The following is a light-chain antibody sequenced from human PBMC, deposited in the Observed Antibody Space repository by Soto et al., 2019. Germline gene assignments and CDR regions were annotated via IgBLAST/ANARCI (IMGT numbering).Light chain of an antibody. CDR3: SSYTSSSTLPWV. CDR1: SSDVGGYNY. J-gene: IGLJ3*02. Sequence: QSALTQPASVSGSPGQSITISCTGTSSDVGGYNYVSWYQQHPGKAPKLMIYEVSNRPSGVSNRFSGSKSGNTASLTISGLQAEDEADYCCSSYTSSSTLPWVFGGGTKPTV. CDR2: EVS. V-gene: IGLV2-14*01.